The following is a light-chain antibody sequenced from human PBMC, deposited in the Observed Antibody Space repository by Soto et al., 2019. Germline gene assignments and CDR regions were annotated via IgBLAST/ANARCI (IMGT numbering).Light chain of an antibody. CDR2: DVS. V-gene: IGLV2-14*01. Sequence: QSALTQPASVSGSPGQSITISCTGSSSDVGGYNYVSWYQQHPGKAPKLMIYDVSNRPSGVSNRFSGSKSGNTASLTISGLQAEDEADYYGSSYTSSSPYVVFGGGTKVTVL. CDR3: SSYTSSSPYVV. J-gene: IGLJ2*01. CDR1: SSDVGGYNY.